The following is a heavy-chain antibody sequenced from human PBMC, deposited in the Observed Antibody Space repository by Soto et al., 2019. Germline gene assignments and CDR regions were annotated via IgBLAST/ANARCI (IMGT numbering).Heavy chain of an antibody. J-gene: IGHJ5*02. Sequence: QVQLQESGPGLVKPSQTLSLTCTVSGGSISSGGYYWSWIRQHPGKGLEWIGYIYYSGSTYYNPSRKSGVTISVDTSKNQFSLKLSSVTAADTAVYYCARTAYDSSGTAADPWGQGTLVTVSS. CDR2: IYYSGST. V-gene: IGHV4-31*03. CDR1: GGSISSGGYY. D-gene: IGHD3-22*01. CDR3: ARTAYDSSGTAADP.